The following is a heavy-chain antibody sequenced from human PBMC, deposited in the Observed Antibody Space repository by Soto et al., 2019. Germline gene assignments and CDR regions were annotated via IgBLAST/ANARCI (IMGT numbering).Heavy chain of an antibody. J-gene: IGHJ3*01. CDR1: GGSMRTYY. D-gene: IGHD2-15*01. CDR2: VYYSGSP. CDR3: ARDIRHLGYCSGPSCYVAVDF. V-gene: IGHV4-59*01. Sequence: QVKLQESGPGLVKPSETLSLRCTVSGGSMRTYYWSWVRQPPGKGLEWIGNVYYSGSPTYTPSLRSRLTMSVDLSKDQFSLNLTSMTAADTAVYYCARDIRHLGYCSGPSCYVAVDFWGQGKMVTVSS.